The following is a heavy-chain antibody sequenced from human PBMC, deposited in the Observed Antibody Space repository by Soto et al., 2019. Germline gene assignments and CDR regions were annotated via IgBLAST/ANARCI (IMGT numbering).Heavy chain of an antibody. D-gene: IGHD3-3*01. V-gene: IGHV4-59*01. CDR2: IYYSGST. J-gene: IGHJ4*02. CDR1: GGSISSYY. CDR3: ARENYDFWGGGLDY. Sequence: SETLSLTCTVSGGSISSYYWSWIRQPPGKGLEWIGYIYYSGSTNYNPSLKSRVTISVDTSKNQFSLKLSSVTAADTAVYYCARENYDFWGGGLDYWGQGTLVTVSS.